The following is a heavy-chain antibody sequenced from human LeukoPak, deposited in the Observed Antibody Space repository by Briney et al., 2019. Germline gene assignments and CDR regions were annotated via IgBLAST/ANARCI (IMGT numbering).Heavy chain of an antibody. Sequence: GGSLTLSCAASGFTFSNYWMSWVRQAPGKGLEWVSYISSSGSTIYYADSVKGRFTISRDNAKNSLYLQMNSLRVEDTAVYYCAREGGSSSWGFDPWGQGTLVTVSS. CDR3: AREGGSSSWGFDP. D-gene: IGHD6-6*01. J-gene: IGHJ5*02. CDR2: ISSSGSTI. CDR1: GFTFSNYW. V-gene: IGHV3-11*04.